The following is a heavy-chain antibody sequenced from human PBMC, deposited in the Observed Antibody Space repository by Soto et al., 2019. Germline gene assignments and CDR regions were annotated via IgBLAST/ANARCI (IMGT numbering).Heavy chain of an antibody. D-gene: IGHD2-15*01. CDR2: ISAYNGNT. Sequence: GSVKVSCKASGYTFTSYGISWVRQAPGQGLEWMGWISAYNGNTNYAQKLQGRVTMTTDTSTSTAYMELRSLRSDDTAVYYCARDLVVVAATHYHYYGMDVCGQGTLVIVS. CDR3: ARDLVVVAATHYHYYGMDV. V-gene: IGHV1-18*01. J-gene: IGHJ6*02. CDR1: GYTFTSYG.